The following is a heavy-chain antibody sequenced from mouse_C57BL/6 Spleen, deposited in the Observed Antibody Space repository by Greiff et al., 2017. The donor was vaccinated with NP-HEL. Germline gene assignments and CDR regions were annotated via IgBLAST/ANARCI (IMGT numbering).Heavy chain of an antibody. CDR3: ARKDYYGGYFDV. CDR1: GYTFTSYW. D-gene: IGHD1-1*01. J-gene: IGHJ1*03. Sequence: VKLQQPGAELVRPGSSVKLSCKASGYTFTSYWMHWVKQRPIQGLEWIGNIDPSDSETHYNQKFKDKATLTVDKSSSTAYMQLSSLTSEDSAVYYCARKDYYGGYFDVWGTGTTVTVSS. CDR2: IDPSDSET. V-gene: IGHV1-52*01.